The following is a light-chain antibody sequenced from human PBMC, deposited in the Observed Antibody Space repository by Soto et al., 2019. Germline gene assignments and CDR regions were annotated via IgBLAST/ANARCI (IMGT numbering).Light chain of an antibody. Sequence: QSALTQPPSASGSPGQSVTISCTGTSSDVGAYTYVSWYQQHPGKAPKRMIYGVTERPSGVPDRFSGSKSGNTASLTVSGLQTEDEAYYYCSSYAGSNNYVFGTGTKLTVL. V-gene: IGLV2-8*01. CDR3: SSYAGSNNYV. CDR2: GVT. J-gene: IGLJ1*01. CDR1: SSDVGAYTY.